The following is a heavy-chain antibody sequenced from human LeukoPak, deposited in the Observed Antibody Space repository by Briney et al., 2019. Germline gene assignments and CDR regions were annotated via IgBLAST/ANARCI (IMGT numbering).Heavy chain of an antibody. V-gene: IGHV1-2*02. Sequence: ASVKVSCKASGYTFTGYYMHWVRQAPGQGLEWMGWINPNSGGTNYAQKFQGRVTMTRHTSISTAYMELSRLRSDDTAVYYCARGAQYYDFVWGSYRTYYYYHYMDVWGKGTTVTISS. CDR2: INPNSGGT. CDR1: GYTFTGYY. D-gene: IGHD3-16*02. CDR3: ARGAQYYDFVWGSYRTYYYYHYMDV. J-gene: IGHJ6*03.